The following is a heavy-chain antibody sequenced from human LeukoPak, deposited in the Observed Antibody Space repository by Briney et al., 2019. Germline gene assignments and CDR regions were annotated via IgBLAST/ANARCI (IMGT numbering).Heavy chain of an antibody. J-gene: IGHJ6*02. V-gene: IGHV1-18*01. Sequence: ASVKVSCKASGYTFTSYGISWVRQAPGQGLEWMGWISAYNGNTNYAQKLQGRVTMTTDTSTSTAYMELRSLRSDDTAVYYCARDHGWGWYYYYGMDVWGQGTTVTVSS. CDR1: GYTFTSYG. CDR3: ARDHGWGWYYYYGMDV. D-gene: IGHD7-27*01. CDR2: ISAYNGNT.